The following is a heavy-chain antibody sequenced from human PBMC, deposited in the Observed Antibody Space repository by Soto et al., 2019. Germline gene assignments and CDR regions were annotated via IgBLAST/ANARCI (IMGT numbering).Heavy chain of an antibody. J-gene: IGHJ3*01. CDR1: GGIFGSHG. V-gene: IGHV1-69*01. D-gene: IGHD3-22*01. CDR3: VRDRRIYYSDPHDEFVASDYEV. CDR2: FIPIFRTL. Sequence: QVQLIQSEAEVKKPGSSVRVSCTASGGIFGSHGFSWVRQAPGQRLEWVGGFIPIFRTLTYTEKFQARVRIAADESTNKVYLDLSSLTYEDTAVYYCVRDRRIYYSDPHDEFVASDYEVWGQGTMVSVSS.